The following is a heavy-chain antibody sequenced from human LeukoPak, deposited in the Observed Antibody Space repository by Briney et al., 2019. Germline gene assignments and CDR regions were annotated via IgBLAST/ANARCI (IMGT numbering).Heavy chain of an antibody. D-gene: IGHD6-19*01. CDR3: ALKWLASTESHAFDI. Sequence: GGSLRLSCAASGFTVSGNYMSWVRQAPGRGLEWVSVIYSGGNTYYTDSVKGRFTISRDNSKNTLYLQMGSLRAEDMAVYYCALKWLASTESHAFDIWGQGTMVTVSS. V-gene: IGHV3-66*01. CDR2: IYSGGNT. J-gene: IGHJ3*02. CDR1: GFTVSGNY.